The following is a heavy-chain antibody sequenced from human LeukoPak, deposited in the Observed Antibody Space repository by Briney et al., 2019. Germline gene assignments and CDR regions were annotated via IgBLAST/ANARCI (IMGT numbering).Heavy chain of an antibody. CDR3: VNHDYGASYVG. J-gene: IGHJ4*02. CDR1: GITFNIYW. CDR2: ITPDGTKT. D-gene: IGHD4-17*01. Sequence: PGGSLRLSCEASGITFNIYWMHWVRQAPGKGLVWVSRITPDGTKTDYADSVKGRFTISRDNAKNTLYLQMNSLRAEDAAVYFCVNHDYGASYVGGGQGTLVTVSS. V-gene: IGHV3-74*01.